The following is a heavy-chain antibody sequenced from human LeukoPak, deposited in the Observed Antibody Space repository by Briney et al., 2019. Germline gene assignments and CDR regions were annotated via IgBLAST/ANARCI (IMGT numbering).Heavy chain of an antibody. CDR3: ARDLARDYYDSSGYYYAEYFQH. CDR1: GGSISSYY. J-gene: IGHJ1*01. Sequence: PSETLSLTCTVSGGSISSYYWSWIRQPAGKGLEWIGRIYTSGSTNYNPSLKSRVTMSVDTSKNQFSLKLSSVTAADTAVYYCARDLARDYYDSSGYYYAEYFQHWGQGTRVTVSS. D-gene: IGHD3-22*01. CDR2: IYTSGST. V-gene: IGHV4-4*07.